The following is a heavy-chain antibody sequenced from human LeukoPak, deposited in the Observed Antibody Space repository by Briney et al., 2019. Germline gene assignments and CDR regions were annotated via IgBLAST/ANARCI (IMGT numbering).Heavy chain of an antibody. CDR2: INPNSGGT. J-gene: IGHJ4*02. Sequence: ASVKVSCKASGYTFTGYYMHWVRQAPGQGLEWMGWINPNSGGTNYAQKFQGRVTMTRDTSISTAYMELSSLRSEDTAVYYCARDVAPYYYDSSGYYFDYWGQGTLVTVSS. CDR3: ARDVAPYYYDSSGYYFDY. CDR1: GYTFTGYY. V-gene: IGHV1-2*02. D-gene: IGHD3-22*01.